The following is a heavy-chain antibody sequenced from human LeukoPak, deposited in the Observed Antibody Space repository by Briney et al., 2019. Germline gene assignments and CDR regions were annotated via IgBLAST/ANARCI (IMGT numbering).Heavy chain of an antibody. V-gene: IGHV3-23*01. Sequence: PGGSLRLSCAASGFTFSSYAMSWVHQAPGKGLEWVSAISGSGGSTYYADSVKGRFTISRDNSKNTLYLQMNSLRAEDTAVYYCAKEGYSSGWPPKSDYWGQGTLVTVSS. D-gene: IGHD6-19*01. CDR3: AKEGYSSGWPPKSDY. CDR2: ISGSGGST. CDR1: GFTFSSYA. J-gene: IGHJ4*02.